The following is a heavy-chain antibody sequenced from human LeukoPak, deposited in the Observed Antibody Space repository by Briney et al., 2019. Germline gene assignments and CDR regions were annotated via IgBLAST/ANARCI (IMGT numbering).Heavy chain of an antibody. D-gene: IGHD5-24*01. Sequence: SVTLSLTCTVSGGPISSYYWTWIRQHPGKGLEWIGHIHYSGTTYYNPSLQSRVTISPGTSKNQFSLKVNSVTAADTAVYYCAGGRDAYKTGCWGQGTLVTVSS. CDR1: GGPISSYY. CDR3: AGGRDAYKTGC. J-gene: IGHJ4*02. CDR2: IHYSGTT. V-gene: IGHV4-59*06.